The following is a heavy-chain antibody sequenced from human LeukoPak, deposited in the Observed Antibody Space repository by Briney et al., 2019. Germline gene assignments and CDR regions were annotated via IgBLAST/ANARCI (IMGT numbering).Heavy chain of an antibody. CDR1: GFTFSSYA. CDR3: ARGYGSSSWSLFDY. Sequence: GGSLRLSCAASGFTFSSYAMSWVRQAPGKGLGWVSAISGSGGSPYYAESVKGRFTISRDNSKNTLYLQMNSRRAEDTAVYYCARGYGSSSWSLFDYWGQGTLVTVSS. V-gene: IGHV3-23*01. J-gene: IGHJ4*02. CDR2: ISGSGGSP. D-gene: IGHD6-6*01.